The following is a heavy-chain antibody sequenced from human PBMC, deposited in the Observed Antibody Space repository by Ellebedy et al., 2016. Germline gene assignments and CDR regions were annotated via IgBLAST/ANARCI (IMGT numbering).Heavy chain of an antibody. CDR1: GASFRGYY. J-gene: IGHJ3*02. D-gene: IGHD2-21*01. Sequence: SETLSLTCAVYGASFRGYYWSWIRQPPGAGLEWIGEINHSGSFNYNPSLKSRVTISVDTSKNQFSVNLSSVTAADTAVYYCARGLFDHRMAFDIWGQGTMVTVSS. CDR3: ARGLFDHRMAFDI. CDR2: INHSGSF. V-gene: IGHV4-34*01.